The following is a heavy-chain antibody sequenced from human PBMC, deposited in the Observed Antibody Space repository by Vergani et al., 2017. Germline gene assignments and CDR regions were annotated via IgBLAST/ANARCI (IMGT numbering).Heavy chain of an antibody. CDR2: IIPILGTA. D-gene: IGHD6-19*01. CDR1: GGTFSSYA. J-gene: IGHJ3*02. Sequence: QVQLVQSGAEVKKPGSSVKVSCKASGGTFSSYAISWVRQAPGQGLEWMGRIIPILGTANYAQKFQGRVTITADESTSTAYMELSSLRSEDTAVYYCARDPIDSSGWRRRDAFDIWGQGTMVTVSS. V-gene: IGHV1-69*11. CDR3: ARDPIDSSGWRRRDAFDI.